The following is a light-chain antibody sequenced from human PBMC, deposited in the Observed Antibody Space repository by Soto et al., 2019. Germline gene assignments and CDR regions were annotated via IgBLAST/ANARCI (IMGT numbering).Light chain of an antibody. CDR2: YAS. V-gene: IGKV3-11*01. Sequence: EIVLTQSPGTLSSSPGETATLSCRASQSVNNQLAWYQQKPGQAPRLLIYYASTRATGIPARISGSGSGADFTLTISSLEPEDFAVYYCQHRRNWPLTFGGGTKVDIK. J-gene: IGKJ4*01. CDR3: QHRRNWPLT. CDR1: QSVNNQ.